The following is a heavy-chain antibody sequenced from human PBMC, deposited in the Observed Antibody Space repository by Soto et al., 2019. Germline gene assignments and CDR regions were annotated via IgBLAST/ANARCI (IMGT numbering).Heavy chain of an antibody. Sequence: QITLKETGPTLVKPTQTLTLTCTFSGFSLSTRGVAVGWFRQPPGKALEWLALIDWDDDKWYSPSLKSRLTITDATSKDQVVLTMSNMDPGDTATYYCAHRPRGDAYYFDSWGQGTLVTVSS. D-gene: IGHD5-12*01. J-gene: IGHJ4*02. V-gene: IGHV2-5*02. CDR1: GFSLSTRGVA. CDR3: AHRPRGDAYYFDS. CDR2: IDWDDDK.